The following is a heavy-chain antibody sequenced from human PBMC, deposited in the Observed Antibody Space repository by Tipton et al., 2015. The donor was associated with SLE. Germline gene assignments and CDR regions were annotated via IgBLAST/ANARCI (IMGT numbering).Heavy chain of an antibody. J-gene: IGHJ3*02. V-gene: IGHV3-23*01. CDR3: AREQNWDERI. Sequence: SLRLSCAGAGFSFSCYGMSWVRQAPGKGLEWVSLISGSGGDTWYADSVKGRFTISRDNSKNTLYLQMNSLRVDDTAVYYCAREQNWDERIWGQGTMVTVSA. CDR1: GFSFSCYG. CDR2: ISGSGGDT. D-gene: IGHD1-1*01.